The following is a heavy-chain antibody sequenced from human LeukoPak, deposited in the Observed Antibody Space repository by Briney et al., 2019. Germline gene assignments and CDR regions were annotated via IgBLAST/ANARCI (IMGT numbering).Heavy chain of an antibody. D-gene: IGHD2-2*01. J-gene: IGHJ5*02. CDR1: GGSFSGYY. CDR3: AREGLVPAARWFDP. V-gene: IGHV4-34*01. Sequence: PSETLSLTCAVYGGSFSGYYWSWIRQPPGKGLEWVGEINHSGSTNYSPSLKSRVTISVDTSKNQFSLKLSSVTAADTAVYYCAREGLVPAARWFDPWGQGTLVTVSS. CDR2: INHSGST.